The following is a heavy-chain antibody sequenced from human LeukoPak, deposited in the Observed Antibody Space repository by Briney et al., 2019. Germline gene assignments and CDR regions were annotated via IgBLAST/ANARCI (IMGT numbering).Heavy chain of an antibody. J-gene: IGHJ4*02. V-gene: IGHV4-39*07. D-gene: IGHD1-1*01. CDR3: ARDRGTWNDDGFDY. CDR2: IFYSGST. Sequence: SETLSLTCTVSSGSISTGNYYWGWVRQPPGKALEWIGNIFYSGSTYYSPSLKSRVTISLDTSRNQFSLKLNSVTAADTAVYYCARDRGTWNDDGFDYWGQGTLVTVSS. CDR1: SGSISTGNYY.